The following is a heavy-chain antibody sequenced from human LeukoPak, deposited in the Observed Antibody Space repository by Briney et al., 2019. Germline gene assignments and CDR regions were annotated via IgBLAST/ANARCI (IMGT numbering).Heavy chain of an antibody. V-gene: IGHV1-69*13. Sequence: SVKVSCKASGGTFSSYGISWVRQAPGQGLEWMGGIIPIFGTPNYAQKFQGRVTITADESTSTAYMELSSLRSEDTAVYYCARDSGALPHFDYWGQGTLVTVSS. CDR3: ARDSGALPHFDY. CDR1: GGTFSSYG. CDR2: IIPIFGTP. D-gene: IGHD2-8*02. J-gene: IGHJ4*02.